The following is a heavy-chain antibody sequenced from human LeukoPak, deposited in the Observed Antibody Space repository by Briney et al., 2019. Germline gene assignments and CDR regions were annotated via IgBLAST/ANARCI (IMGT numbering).Heavy chain of an antibody. CDR3: AMARSEITFRLNWFDP. V-gene: IGHV1-24*01. Sequence: GASVKVSCKVSGYTLTELSMHWVRQAPGKGLEWMGGFDTEDGETIYAQKFQGRVTMTEDTSTDTAYMELSSLRSEDTAVYSCAMARSEITFRLNWFDPWGQGTLVTVSS. CDR2: FDTEDGET. J-gene: IGHJ5*02. CDR1: GYTLTELS. D-gene: IGHD3-16*01.